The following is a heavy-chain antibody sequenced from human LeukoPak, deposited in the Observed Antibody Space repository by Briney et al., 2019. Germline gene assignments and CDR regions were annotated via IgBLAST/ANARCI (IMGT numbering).Heavy chain of an antibody. Sequence: ASVKVSCKASGYTFTSYGISWVRQAPGQGLEWMGWISAYNGNTNYAQKLQGRVTMTTDTSTSTAYMELRSLRSDDTAVYYCARDQTYYDFWSGDYNNWFDPWGQGTLVTVSS. CDR2: ISAYNGNT. D-gene: IGHD3-3*01. J-gene: IGHJ5*02. CDR3: ARDQTYYDFWSGDYNNWFDP. V-gene: IGHV1-18*01. CDR1: GYTFTSYG.